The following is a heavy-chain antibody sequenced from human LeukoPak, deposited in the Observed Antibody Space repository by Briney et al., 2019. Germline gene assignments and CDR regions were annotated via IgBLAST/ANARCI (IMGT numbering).Heavy chain of an antibody. J-gene: IGHJ3*02. Sequence: GGSLRLSCAASGFTFTNFAMHWVRQAPGKGLEWVAFIRYDGSNKYYADSVKGRFTISRDNSKNTLYLQMNSLRAEDTAVYYCAKDLRAYVYYYDMDAFDIWGQGTMVTVSS. V-gene: IGHV3-30*02. CDR1: GFTFTNFA. CDR2: IRYDGSNK. D-gene: IGHD3-22*01. CDR3: AKDLRAYVYYYDMDAFDI.